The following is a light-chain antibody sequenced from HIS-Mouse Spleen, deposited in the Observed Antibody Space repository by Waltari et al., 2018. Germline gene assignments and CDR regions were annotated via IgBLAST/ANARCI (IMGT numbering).Light chain of an antibody. CDR1: QSVSSN. J-gene: IGKJ3*01. CDR3: QQYNNWPPGKFT. CDR2: GAS. Sequence: EIVMTQSPATLSVSPGERATLSCRASQSVSSNLAWYQQKPGQAPRRLIYGASTRATGIPARFSGSGSGTEFTLTISSMQSEDFAVYYCQQYNNWPPGKFTFGPGTKVDIK. V-gene: IGKV3-15*01.